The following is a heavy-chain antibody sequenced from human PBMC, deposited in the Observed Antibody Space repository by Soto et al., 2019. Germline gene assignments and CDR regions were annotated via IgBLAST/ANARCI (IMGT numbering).Heavy chain of an antibody. Sequence: QVPLVESGGGLVKPGGSLRLSCAASAFTFSDYYMSWIRQAPGKGLEWISYISTTGSTIYYADSVKGRFTISRDNAKNSLYLQMNSLRAEDTAVYYCARETVPPWFDPWGQGTLVTVSS. CDR3: ARETVPPWFDP. CDR2: ISTTGSTI. CDR1: AFTFSDYY. J-gene: IGHJ5*02. D-gene: IGHD1-1*01. V-gene: IGHV3-11*01.